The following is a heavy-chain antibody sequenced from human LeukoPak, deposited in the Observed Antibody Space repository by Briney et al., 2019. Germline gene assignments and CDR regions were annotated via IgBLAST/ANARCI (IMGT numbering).Heavy chain of an antibody. CDR1: GGTFSSYA. CDR3: AYSTYYDFLDWFDP. CDR2: IIPIFGTA. V-gene: IGHV1-69*13. Sequence: SVKVSCKASGGTFSSYAISWVRQAPGQGLEWMGGIIPIFGTANYAQKFQGRVTITADESTSTAYMELSSLRSEDTAVYYCAYSTYYDFLDWFDPWGQGILVTVSS. D-gene: IGHD3-3*01. J-gene: IGHJ5*02.